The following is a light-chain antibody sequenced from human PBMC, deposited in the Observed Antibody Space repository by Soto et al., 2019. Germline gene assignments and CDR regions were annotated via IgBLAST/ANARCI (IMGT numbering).Light chain of an antibody. CDR1: SSDVGSYNL. J-gene: IGLJ1*01. Sequence: QSALTQPASVSGSPGQSIPISCTGTSSDVGSYNLVSWYQLHPGKAPKLMIYEGSKRPSGVSNRFSGSKSGNTASLTISGLEAEDEADYYCCSYAGRMTYVFGTGTKVTVL. CDR3: CSYAGRMTYV. V-gene: IGLV2-23*01. CDR2: EGS.